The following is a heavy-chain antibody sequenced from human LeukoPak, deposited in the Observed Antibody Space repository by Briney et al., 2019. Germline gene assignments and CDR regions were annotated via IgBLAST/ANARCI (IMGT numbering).Heavy chain of an antibody. CDR3: ARDGITMVRGVTPGWFDP. V-gene: IGHV4-39*07. CDR2: IYYSGST. D-gene: IGHD3-10*01. CDR1: GGSISSYY. J-gene: IGHJ5*02. Sequence: SETLSLTCAVSGGSISSYYWSWIRQPPGKGLEWIGSIYYSGSTYYNPSLKSRVTISVDTSKNQFSLKLSSVTAADTAVYYCARDGITMVRGVTPGWFDPWGQGTLVTVSS.